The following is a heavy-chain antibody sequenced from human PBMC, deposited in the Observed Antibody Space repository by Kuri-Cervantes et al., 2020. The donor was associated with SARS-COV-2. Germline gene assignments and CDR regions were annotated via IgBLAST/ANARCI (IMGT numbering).Heavy chain of an antibody. CDR1: GFTVSSNY. V-gene: IGHV3-53*01. CDR2: IYSGGST. J-gene: IGHJ5*02. Sequence: LTGAASGFTVSSNYMSWVRQAPGKGLEWVSVIYSGGSTYYADSVKGRFTISRDNSKNTLYLQMNSLRAEDAAVYYCARERGLRGWFDPWGQGTLVTVSS. CDR3: ARERGLRGWFDP.